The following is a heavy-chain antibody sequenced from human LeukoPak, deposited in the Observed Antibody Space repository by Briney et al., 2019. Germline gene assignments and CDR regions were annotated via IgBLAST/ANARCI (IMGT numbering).Heavy chain of an antibody. CDR1: GGTFSSYA. CDR2: IIPILGIA. D-gene: IGHD1-26*01. V-gene: IGHV1-69*04. CDR3: ARTSSGSYYFDY. Sequence: AASVKVSCKASGGTFSSYAISWVRQAPGQGLEWMGRIIPILGIANYAQKFQGRVTITADKSTSTAYMELSSLRSEDTAVYYCARTSSGSYYFDYWGQGTLVTVSS. J-gene: IGHJ4*02.